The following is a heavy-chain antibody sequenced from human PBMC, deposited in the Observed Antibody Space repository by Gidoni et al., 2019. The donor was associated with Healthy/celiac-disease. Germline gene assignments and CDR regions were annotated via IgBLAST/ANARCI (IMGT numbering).Heavy chain of an antibody. CDR2: ICHSGSP. CDR3: ARAASSGWNLIAFDI. J-gene: IGHJ3*02. D-gene: IGHD6-19*01. CDR1: GGSLSSSNW. V-gene: IGHV4-4*02. Sequence: QVQLHESGPGLVKPSGTLSLICAVSGGSLSSSNWWSCVRQPPGKGLEWSGEICHSGSPNYNPALKSRVTIAVDKSKNQFSLKLSSVTAADTAVYYCARAASSGWNLIAFDIWGQGTMVTVSS.